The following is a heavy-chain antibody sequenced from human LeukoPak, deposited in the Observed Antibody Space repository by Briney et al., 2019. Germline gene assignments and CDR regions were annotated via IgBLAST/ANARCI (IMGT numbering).Heavy chain of an antibody. CDR3: ARSRNVWGSYRPHGMDV. V-gene: IGHV4-34*01. D-gene: IGHD3-16*02. CDR2: INHSGST. J-gene: IGHJ6*02. CDR1: GFTFSSYA. Sequence: GSLRLSCAASGFTFSSYAMSWVRQPPGKGLEWIGEINHSGSTNYNPSLKSRVTISVDTSKNQFSLKLSSVTAADTAVYYCARSRNVWGSYRPHGMDVWGQGTTVTVSS.